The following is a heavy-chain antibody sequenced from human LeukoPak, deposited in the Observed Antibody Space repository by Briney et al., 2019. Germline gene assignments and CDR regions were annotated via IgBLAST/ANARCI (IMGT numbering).Heavy chain of an antibody. CDR3: AASFLRFSPDFDY. CDR1: GYTLSELS. Sequence: ASVKVSCKVSGYTLSELSIHWVRQAPGKGLEWVGGLDPNDGETIYAQKFQGRVIMTEGTSTDTAYMELSSLRSEDTAVFYCAASFLRFSPDFDYWGQGTLVTVSS. D-gene: IGHD3-3*01. CDR2: LDPNDGET. V-gene: IGHV1-24*01. J-gene: IGHJ4*02.